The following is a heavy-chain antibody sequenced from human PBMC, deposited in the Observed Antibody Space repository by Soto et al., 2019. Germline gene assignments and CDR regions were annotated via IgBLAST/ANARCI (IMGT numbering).Heavy chain of an antibody. V-gene: IGHV1-69*02. J-gene: IGHJ4*02. CDR2: IIPILGIA. D-gene: IGHD2-15*01. CDR1: GGTFSSYT. Sequence: GASLKVSCKASGGTFSSYTISWVRQAPGQGLEWMGRIIPILGIANYAQKFQGRVTITADKSTSTAYMELSSLRSEDTAVYYCARGPGHCSGGSCYVFGYWGQGTLVTVSS. CDR3: ARGPGHCSGGSCYVFGY.